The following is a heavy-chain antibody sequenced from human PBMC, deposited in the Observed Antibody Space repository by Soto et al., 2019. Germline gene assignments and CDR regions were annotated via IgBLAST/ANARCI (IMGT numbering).Heavy chain of an antibody. J-gene: IGHJ4*02. V-gene: IGHV3-53*01. CDR1: GFTVSSNY. CDR2: IYSGGST. Sequence: LRLSCAASGFTVSSNYMSWVRQAPGKGLEWVSVIYSGGSTFYADSVKGRFTISRDNSKNMVYLQMDRMRAEDTAVYYCAREWPHLDCWGQGTLVTVSS. CDR3: AREWPHLDC.